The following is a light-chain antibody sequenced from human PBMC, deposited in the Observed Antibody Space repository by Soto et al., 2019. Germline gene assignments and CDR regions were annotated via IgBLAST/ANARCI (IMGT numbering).Light chain of an antibody. V-gene: IGKV3-20*01. CDR1: QSVSSK. Sequence: EIVMTQSPATLSVSPGERATLSCRASQSVSSKLAWYQQKPGQAPRLLIEDASTRATGIPDRFSGSGSGTDFTLTISRLEPEDFAMYYCQQYGSSPPTFGQGTRLEIK. CDR3: QQYGSSPPT. J-gene: IGKJ5*01. CDR2: DAS.